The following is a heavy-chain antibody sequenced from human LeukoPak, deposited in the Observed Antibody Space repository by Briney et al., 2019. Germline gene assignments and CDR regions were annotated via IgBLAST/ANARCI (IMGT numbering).Heavy chain of an antibody. CDR2: INPSGGST. CDR1: GYTFTSYY. D-gene: IGHD1-26*01. V-gene: IGHV1-46*01. CDR3: ARAEGATTDAFDI. J-gene: IGHJ3*02. Sequence: GASVKVSCTASGYTFTSYYMHWVRQAPGRGLEWMGIINPSGGSTSYAQKFQGRVTMTRDTSTSTVYMELSSLRSEDTAVYYCARAEGATTDAFDIWGQGTMVTVSS.